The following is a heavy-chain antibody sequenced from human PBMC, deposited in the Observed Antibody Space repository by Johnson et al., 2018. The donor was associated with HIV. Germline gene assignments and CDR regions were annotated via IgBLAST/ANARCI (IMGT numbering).Heavy chain of an antibody. Sequence: VQLVESGGGVVQPGRSLRLSCAASAFTFSRYAIHWVRQAPGKGLEWVSSINWNGGRTDYVASMKGRFTISRDNAKNSLYLQINSLRAQDTALYHCARVTTFGVVIKVNAFDIWGQGTMVTVSS. V-gene: IGHV3-20*01. J-gene: IGHJ3*02. D-gene: IGHD3-3*01. CDR3: ARVTTFGVVIKVNAFDI. CDR2: INWNGGRT. CDR1: AFTFSRYA.